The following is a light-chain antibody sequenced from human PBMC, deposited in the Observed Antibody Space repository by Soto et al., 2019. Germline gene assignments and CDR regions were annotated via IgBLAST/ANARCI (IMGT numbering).Light chain of an antibody. CDR1: QSVSSNY. V-gene: IGKV3-20*01. Sequence: EIVLTQSPGTLSLSPGERATLSCRASQSVSSNYLAWYQQKPGQAPRLLIYGASSRATGIPDRFSGSGSGTDFTLTISRVEPEDCAVYYCQQYGSSPETLGQGTKVEIK. J-gene: IGKJ1*01. CDR3: QQYGSSPET. CDR2: GAS.